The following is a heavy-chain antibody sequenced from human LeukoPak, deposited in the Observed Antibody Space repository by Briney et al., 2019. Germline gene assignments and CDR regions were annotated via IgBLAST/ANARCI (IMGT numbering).Heavy chain of an antibody. CDR1: GFTFSSYA. CDR2: ISGSGGST. D-gene: IGHD5-18*01. Sequence: QPGGSLRLSCAASGFTFSSYAMSWVRQAPGKGLEWVSAISGSGGSTYYADSVKGRFTISRDNSKNTLYLQMNSLRAEDTAVYYCARDQGEWGYTYGRRGGYYYYYYMDVWGKGTTVTISS. V-gene: IGHV3-23*01. J-gene: IGHJ6*03. CDR3: ARDQGEWGYTYGRRGGYYYYYYMDV.